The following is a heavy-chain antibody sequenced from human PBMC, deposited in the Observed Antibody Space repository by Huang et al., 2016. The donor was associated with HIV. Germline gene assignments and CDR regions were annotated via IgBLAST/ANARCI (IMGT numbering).Heavy chain of an antibody. V-gene: IGHV1-8*01. CDR2: MNPNSGNT. D-gene: IGHD2-15*01. CDR1: GYTFSNYD. J-gene: IGHJ4*02. Sequence: QVQLVQSGAEVKKPGASVKVSCKASGYTFSNYDINWVRQAPGQGLEWMGWMNPNSGNTGYARKFQGRVTMTRSTSISTAYMELSRLRFEDTAVYYCATLPPVNYGRRGGRVRDYWGQGSLVTVSS. CDR3: ATLPPVNYGRRGGRVRDY.